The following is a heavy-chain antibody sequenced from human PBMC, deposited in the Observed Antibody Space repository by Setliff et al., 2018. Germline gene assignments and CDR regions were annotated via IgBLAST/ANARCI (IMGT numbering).Heavy chain of an antibody. D-gene: IGHD2-2*03. J-gene: IGHJ5*02. Sequence: SETLSLTCAVSGYSISSGSYYWSWIRQPAGKGLEWIGHIYTSGSTNYNPSLKSRVTISVDTSKNQFSLKLSSVTAADTAVYYCARLDIVVVPAAQNPTARWFDPWGQGTLVTVSS. CDR2: IYTSGST. CDR1: GYSISSGSYY. CDR3: ARLDIVVVPAAQNPTARWFDP. V-gene: IGHV4-61*09.